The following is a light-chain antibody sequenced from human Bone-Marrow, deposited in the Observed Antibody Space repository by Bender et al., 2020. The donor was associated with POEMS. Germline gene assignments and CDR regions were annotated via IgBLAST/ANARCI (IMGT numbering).Light chain of an antibody. CDR1: SSDVGGYNY. CDR3: SSYADRNNYV. CDR2: EVS. J-gene: IGLJ1*01. Sequence: QSALTQPASVSGSPGQSITISCTGTSSDVGGYNYVSWYQQHPGKAPKLMIYEVSKRPSGVPDRFSGSKSGNTACLTVSGLQAEDEADYYCSSYADRNNYVFGTGTKVTVL. V-gene: IGLV2-8*01.